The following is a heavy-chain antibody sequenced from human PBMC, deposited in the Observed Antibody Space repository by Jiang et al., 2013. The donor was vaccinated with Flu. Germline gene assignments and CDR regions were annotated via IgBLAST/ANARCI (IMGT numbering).Heavy chain of an antibody. V-gene: IGHV5-10-1*01. CDR1: GYSFTSYW. Sequence: SLKISCKGSGYSFTSYWIGWVRQMPGKGLEWMGRIDPSDSYTNYSPSSQGHVTISADKSISTAYLQWSSLKASDTAMYYCARHLGGQYAFDIWGQGTMVTVSS. CDR3: ARHLGGQYAFDI. D-gene: IGHD1-26*01. CDR2: IDPSDSYT. J-gene: IGHJ3*02.